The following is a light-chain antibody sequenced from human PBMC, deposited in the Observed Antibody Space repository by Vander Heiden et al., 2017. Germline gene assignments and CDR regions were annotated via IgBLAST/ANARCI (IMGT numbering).Light chain of an antibody. J-gene: IGKJ4*01. Sequence: DIQMTQSPSSLSASVGDRVTITCRASQSISSYLNWYQQKPGKALKLLIYAASSLQSGVPSRFSGSGSGTDFTLTISSLQPEDFATYYCQQSYSTPPLTFGGVTKVEIK. CDR1: QSISSY. V-gene: IGKV1-39*01. CDR3: QQSYSTPPLT. CDR2: AAS.